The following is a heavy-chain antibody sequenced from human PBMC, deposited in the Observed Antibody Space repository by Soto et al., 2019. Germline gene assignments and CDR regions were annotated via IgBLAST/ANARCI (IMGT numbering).Heavy chain of an antibody. D-gene: IGHD1-26*01. Sequence: GGSLRLSCAASGFTFSNYGIHWVRQAPGKGLEWVAVISYDGSSKDYADSVKGRFTISRDNSKNTLYLQMNSLRIEDTAVYYCAKDDGSTGSTFYYYYGVEGWGQGNKVNV. CDR1: GFTFSNYG. J-gene: IGHJ6*01. CDR2: ISYDGSSK. V-gene: IGHV3-30*18. CDR3: AKDDGSTGSTFYYYYGVEG.